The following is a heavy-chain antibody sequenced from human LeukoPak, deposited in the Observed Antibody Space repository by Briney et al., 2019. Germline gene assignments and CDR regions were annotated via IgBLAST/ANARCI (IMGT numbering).Heavy chain of an antibody. CDR2: FDPEDGET. V-gene: IGHV1-24*01. CDR3: ATVDSSGYHSHYFDY. CDR1: GYTLTELS. J-gene: IGHJ4*02. Sequence: ASVKVSCKVSGYTLTELSVHWVRQAPGKGLEWMGGFDPEDGETIYAQKFQGRVTMTEDTSTDTAYMELSSLGSEDTAVYYCATVDSSGYHSHYFDYWGQGTLVTVSS. D-gene: IGHD3-22*01.